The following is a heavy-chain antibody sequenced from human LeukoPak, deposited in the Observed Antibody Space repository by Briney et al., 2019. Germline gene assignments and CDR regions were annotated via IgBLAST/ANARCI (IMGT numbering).Heavy chain of an antibody. Sequence: PGGSLRLSCEASGFTFSSYGMTWVRQAPGKGLEWVSHISSRGDVISYEDSVKGRFIISRDDAESSLYLQMNSLRVEDTAVYYCARDGGGDQEFDYWGQGTLVTVSS. CDR1: GFTFSSYG. CDR2: ISSRGDVI. V-gene: IGHV3-48*03. D-gene: IGHD2-21*01. J-gene: IGHJ4*02. CDR3: ARDGGGDQEFDY.